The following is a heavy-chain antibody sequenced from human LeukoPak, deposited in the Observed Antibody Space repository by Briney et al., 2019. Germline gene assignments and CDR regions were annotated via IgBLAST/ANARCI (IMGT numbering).Heavy chain of an antibody. CDR3: TRAPRFDNGMDV. Sequence: SQTLSLTCAISGDSVSSNSGAWNWIRQSPSRGLEWLGRTYYRSKWYFDYALSVKSRITINPGTSKNQFSLQLNSVTPEDTAVYFSTRAPRFDNGMDVWGQGTTVTVSS. CDR2: TYYRSKWYF. D-gene: IGHD3-3*01. V-gene: IGHV6-1*01. CDR1: GDSVSSNSGA. J-gene: IGHJ6*02.